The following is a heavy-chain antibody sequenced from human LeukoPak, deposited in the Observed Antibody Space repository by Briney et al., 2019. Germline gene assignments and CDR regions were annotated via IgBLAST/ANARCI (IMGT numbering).Heavy chain of an antibody. V-gene: IGHV3-23*01. CDR2: ISGSGSST. Sequence: GGSLRLSCAASGFTFGSYAMSWVRQAPGKGLEWVSTISGSGSSTYYADSVKGRFTISRDNSKNTLYLQMNSLRAEDTAVYYCAKGGTSSSGYWGQGTLVTVSS. CDR3: AKGGTSSSGY. J-gene: IGHJ4*02. D-gene: IGHD3-22*01. CDR1: GFTFGSYA.